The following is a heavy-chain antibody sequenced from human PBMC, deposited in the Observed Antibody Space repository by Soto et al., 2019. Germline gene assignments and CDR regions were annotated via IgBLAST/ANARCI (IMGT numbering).Heavy chain of an antibody. CDR1: GFTFSSYW. CDR2: INSDGSST. CDR3: ARGLYTRTGSLGD. D-gene: IGHD1-1*01. Sequence: GGSLRLSCAASGFTFSSYWMHWVRQAPGKGLVWVSRINSDGSSTNYADSVKGRFTISRDNAKNTLFLQINSLRAEDTALYYCARGLYTRTGSLGDWGQGTLVNVAS. V-gene: IGHV3-74*01. J-gene: IGHJ1*01.